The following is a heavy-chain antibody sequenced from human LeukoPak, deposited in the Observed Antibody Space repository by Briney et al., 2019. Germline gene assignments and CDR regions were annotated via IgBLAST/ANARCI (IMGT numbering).Heavy chain of an antibody. V-gene: IGHV4-39*07. D-gene: IGHD3-10*01. CDR1: GGSISSSSYY. Sequence: TSETLSLTCTVSGGSISSSSYYWGWIRQPPGKGLEWIGSIYYSGGTYYNPSLKSRVTISVDTSKNQFSLKLSSVTAADTAVYYCARLRGYYGSGSYPDYWGQGTLVTVSS. J-gene: IGHJ4*02. CDR3: ARLRGYYGSGSYPDY. CDR2: IYYSGGT.